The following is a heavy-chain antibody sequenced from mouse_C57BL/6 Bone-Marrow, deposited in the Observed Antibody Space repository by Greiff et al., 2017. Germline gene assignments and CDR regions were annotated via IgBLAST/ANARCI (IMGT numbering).Heavy chain of an antibody. V-gene: IGHV1-69*01. Sequence: QVQLKQPGAELVMPGASVKLSCKASGYTFTSYWMHWVKQRPGHGLEWIGEIDPSDSYTNYNQQFKGKSTLTVDKSSSTAYMQLSSLTSEDSAVYYCARFHYDYDGYYAMDYWGQGTSVTVSS. D-gene: IGHD2-4*01. J-gene: IGHJ4*01. CDR1: GYTFTSYW. CDR2: IDPSDSYT. CDR3: ARFHYDYDGYYAMDY.